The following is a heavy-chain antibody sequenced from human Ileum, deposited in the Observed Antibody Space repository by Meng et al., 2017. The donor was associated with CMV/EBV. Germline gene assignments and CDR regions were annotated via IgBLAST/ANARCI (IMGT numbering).Heavy chain of an antibody. CDR3: ARVRLELHYYFDY. CDR2: IYYNGST. CDR1: GGSVSSGSNY. Sequence: SETLSLTCTVSGGSVSSGSNYWRWVRQPPGKGLEWIGYIYYNGSTNYNPSLKSRVTISVDTSKNQFSLKVSSVTAADTAVYYCARVRLELHYYFDYWGQGTLVTVSS. D-gene: IGHD1-7*01. J-gene: IGHJ4*02. V-gene: IGHV4-61*01.